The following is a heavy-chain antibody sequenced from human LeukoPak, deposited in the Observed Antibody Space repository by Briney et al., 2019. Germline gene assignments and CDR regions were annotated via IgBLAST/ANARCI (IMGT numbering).Heavy chain of an antibody. CDR2: IYPDDSEI. Sequence: GESLKISCQGSGYMFSNYWIGWVRQMPGKGLEWMGIIYPDDSEIRYSPSFRGQVTISADKSISTAYLQLNSLRASDTAMYFCARAGYTDGWFTHKANWFDPWGQGILVTVSS. D-gene: IGHD6-19*01. CDR1: GYMFSNYW. CDR3: ARAGYTDGWFTHKANWFDP. V-gene: IGHV5-51*01. J-gene: IGHJ5*02.